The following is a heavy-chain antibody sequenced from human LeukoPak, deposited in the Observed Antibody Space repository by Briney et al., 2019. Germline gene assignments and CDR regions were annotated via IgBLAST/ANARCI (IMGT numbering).Heavy chain of an antibody. D-gene: IGHD5-24*01. CDR3: ARASGDGYKDY. Sequence: GRSLRLSNSASGFTFSSYAMHWVRQAPGKGLEYVSAISSNGGSTYYANSVKGRFTISRDNSKNTLYLQMGSLRAEDMAVYYCARASGDGYKDYWGQGTLVTVSS. V-gene: IGHV3-64*01. J-gene: IGHJ4*02. CDR1: GFTFSSYA. CDR2: ISSNGGST.